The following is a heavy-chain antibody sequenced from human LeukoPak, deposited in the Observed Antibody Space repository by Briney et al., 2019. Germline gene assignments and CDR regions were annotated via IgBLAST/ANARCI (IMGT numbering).Heavy chain of an antibody. D-gene: IGHD4-17*01. CDR1: GGTFSSYA. CDR2: IISIFGTA. CDR3: ARDLPPSDYGDYLLQSGGMDV. J-gene: IGHJ6*02. Sequence: ASVKVSCKASGGTFSSYAISWVRQAPGQGLEWMGGIISIFGTANYAQKFQGRVTITADESTSTAYMELSSLRSEDTAVYYCARDLPPSDYGDYLLQSGGMDVWGQGTTVTVSS. V-gene: IGHV1-69*13.